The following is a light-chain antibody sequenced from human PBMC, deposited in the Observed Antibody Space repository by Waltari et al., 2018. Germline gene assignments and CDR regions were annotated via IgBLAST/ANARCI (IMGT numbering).Light chain of an antibody. CDR1: QSITDW. V-gene: IGKV1-5*03. CDR2: KAS. Sequence: DVQMTQSPATLSVSVGDRVTITCRASQSITDWLAWYQQKPGKAPKLLIYKASTLESGVPSRFIGTRSGTEFTLTISNLQPDDFATYYCQQYTIYPLTFGGGTKVAI. CDR3: QQYTIYPLT. J-gene: IGKJ4*01.